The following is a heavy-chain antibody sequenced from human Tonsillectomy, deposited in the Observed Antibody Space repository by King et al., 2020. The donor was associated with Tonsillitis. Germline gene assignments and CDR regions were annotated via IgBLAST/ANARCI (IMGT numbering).Heavy chain of an antibody. CDR1: GGSISRYY. CDR3: AGALREVLLDDYGDMEWYFDL. D-gene: IGHD4-17*01. J-gene: IGHJ2*01. V-gene: IGHV4-4*07. Sequence: VQLQESGPGLVKPSETLSLTCTVSGGSISRYYWSWIRQPAGKGLEWIGRVYTSGSANYNPSLKSRVTMSVDTSKNQFSLKLSSVTAADTAVYYCAGALREVLLDDYGDMEWYFDLWGRGTLVTVSS. CDR2: VYTSGSA.